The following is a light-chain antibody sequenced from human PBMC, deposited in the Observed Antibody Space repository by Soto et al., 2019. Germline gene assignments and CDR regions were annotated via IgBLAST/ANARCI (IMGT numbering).Light chain of an antibody. CDR2: DVS. CDR3: CSYSTTSALV. CDR1: SADIGAFNY. J-gene: IGLJ2*01. Sequence: QSALTQPASVSGSPGQSITISCAGTSADIGAFNYVSWYQRHPDKAPKLLIYDVSYRPSGVSTRFSASKSANTASLTISGLQADDEADYYCCSYSTTSALVFGGGTKLTVL. V-gene: IGLV2-14*03.